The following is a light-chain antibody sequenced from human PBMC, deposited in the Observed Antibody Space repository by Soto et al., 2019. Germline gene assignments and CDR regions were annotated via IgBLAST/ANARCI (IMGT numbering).Light chain of an antibody. J-gene: IGLJ2*01. V-gene: IGLV2-14*03. Sequence: QSALTQPASVSGSPGQSITISCTGTSSDVGGYNYVSWYQQHPGKAPKLITYDVNHRPSGVSNRFSGSKSGNTASLTISVLQAEDEADYYCSSYTSSSILVFGGGTKLTVL. CDR2: DVN. CDR1: SSDVGGYNY. CDR3: SSYTSSSILV.